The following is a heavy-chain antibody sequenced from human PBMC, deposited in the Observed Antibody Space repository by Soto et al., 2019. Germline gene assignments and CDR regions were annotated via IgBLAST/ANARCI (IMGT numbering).Heavy chain of an antibody. V-gene: IGHV3-23*01. CDR3: ARKDGVELVTLATVDSFYR. D-gene: IGHD2-8*01. Sequence: GGSLRLSCAASGFIFDNFGMSWVRQAPGKGLEWVSSISGSGFKKYYADSVKGGFTISRDNSKSTAYLELNNLSAEATAVSHCARKDGVELVTLATVDSFYRWGLGSGVTVS. CDR1: GFIFDNFG. CDR2: ISGSGFKK. J-gene: IGHJ5*02.